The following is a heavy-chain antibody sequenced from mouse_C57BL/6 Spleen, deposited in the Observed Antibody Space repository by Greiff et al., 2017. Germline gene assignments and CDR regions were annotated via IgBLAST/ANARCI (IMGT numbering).Heavy chain of an antibody. D-gene: IGHD6-1*01. CDR1: GYSFTGYF. Sequence: EVKLQESGPELVKPGDSVKISCKASGYSFTGYFMNWVMQSNGKSLEWIGRINPYNGDTFYNQKFKGKATLTADKSSSTAYMQLSSLTSEDSAVYFCAREEAEIYAMDYWGQGTSVTVSS. V-gene: IGHV1-20*01. CDR2: INPYNGDT. J-gene: IGHJ4*01. CDR3: AREEAEIYAMDY.